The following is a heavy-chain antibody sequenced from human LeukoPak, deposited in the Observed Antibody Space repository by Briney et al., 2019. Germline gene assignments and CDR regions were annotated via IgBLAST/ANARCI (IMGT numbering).Heavy chain of an antibody. CDR2: ISGSGGST. CDR1: GFTFSSYS. Sequence: PGGSLRLSCAASGFTFSSYSMNWVRQAPGKGLEWVSAISGSGGSTYYADSVKGRFTISRDNSKNTLYLQMNSLRAEDTAVYYCANWGPYYFDYWGQGTLVTVSS. V-gene: IGHV3-23*01. J-gene: IGHJ4*02. D-gene: IGHD7-27*01. CDR3: ANWGPYYFDY.